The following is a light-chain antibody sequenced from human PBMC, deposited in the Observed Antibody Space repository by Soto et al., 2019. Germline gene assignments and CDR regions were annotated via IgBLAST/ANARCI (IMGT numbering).Light chain of an antibody. CDR3: SSYARNRDIL. Sequence: QSALTQPASVSGSPGQSITISCPGNSNDIGGYNYVSWYQQHPGKAPKLMIYEVTNRPSGVSDRFSGSKSGNTSSLTISGLQAEDEADYYCSSYARNRDILFGGGTKLTVL. J-gene: IGLJ2*01. CDR2: EVT. V-gene: IGLV2-14*01. CDR1: SNDIGGYNY.